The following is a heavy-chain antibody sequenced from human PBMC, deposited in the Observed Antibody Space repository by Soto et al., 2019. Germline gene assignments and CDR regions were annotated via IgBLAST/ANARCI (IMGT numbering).Heavy chain of an antibody. D-gene: IGHD2-21*02. J-gene: IGHJ4*02. CDR2: INHSGST. Sequence: QVQLQQWGAGLLKPSETLSLTCAVYGGSFSGYYWSWIRQPPGKGLEWIGEINHSGSTNYNPSLKSRVTISVDTSKNQFSLKLSSVTAADKAVYYCARDLTAIKVFDYWGQGTLVTVSS. CDR3: ARDLTAIKVFDY. CDR1: GGSFSGYY. V-gene: IGHV4-34*01.